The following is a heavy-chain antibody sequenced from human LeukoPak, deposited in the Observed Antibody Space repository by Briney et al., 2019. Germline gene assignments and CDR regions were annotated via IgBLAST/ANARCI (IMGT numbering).Heavy chain of an antibody. V-gene: IGHV3-23*01. J-gene: IGHJ3*02. D-gene: IGHD3-22*01. CDR1: GFTFSSYA. Sequence: PGGSLRLSCAASGFTFSSYAMSWVRQAPGKGLEWVSAISGSGGSTYYADSVKGRFTISRDNSKNTLYLQMNSLRSDDTAVYYCARGVHYYDSSGYYYGAFDIWGQGTMVTVSS. CDR2: ISGSGGST. CDR3: ARGVHYYDSSGYYYGAFDI.